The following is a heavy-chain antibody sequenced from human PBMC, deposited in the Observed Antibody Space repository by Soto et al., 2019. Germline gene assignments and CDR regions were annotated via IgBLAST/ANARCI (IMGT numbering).Heavy chain of an antibody. CDR3: TKRTNWYGGWFDP. CDR1: GFTFSTYG. Sequence: AGGSLRLSCAASGFTFSTYGAHWVRQAPGKGLEWVAVVWSDGSKEFYADSVKGRFTISRDNSKNTVYLQMNSLRVDDTALYYCTKRTNWYGGWFDPWGQGTLVTVSS. D-gene: IGHD1-1*01. V-gene: IGHV3-33*06. CDR2: VWSDGSKE. J-gene: IGHJ5*02.